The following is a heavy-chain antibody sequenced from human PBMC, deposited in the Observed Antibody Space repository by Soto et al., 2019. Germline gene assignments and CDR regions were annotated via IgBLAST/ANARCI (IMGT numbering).Heavy chain of an antibody. CDR1: GFTFRNYD. CDR3: ARTDRDFYGLDV. V-gene: IGHV3-13*05. J-gene: IGHJ6*02. Sequence: EVQLVESGGGLVQPGGSLRLSCEASGFTFRNYDMHWVRQGTGKGLEWVSGISAAGDPDYADSVEGRFTISRENAQNSFFLQMNSLRVGDMAVYYCARTDRDFYGLDVWVQGTTVIVSS. CDR2: ISAAGDP.